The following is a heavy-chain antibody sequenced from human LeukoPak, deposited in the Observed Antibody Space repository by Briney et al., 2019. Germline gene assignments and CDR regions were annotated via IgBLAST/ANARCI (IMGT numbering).Heavy chain of an antibody. CDR2: ISAYNGNT. J-gene: IGHJ6*03. CDR1: GYTFTSYG. Sequence: GASVKVSCKASGYTFTSYGISWVRQAPGQGLEWMGWISAYNGNTNYAQKLQGRVTMTTDTSTSTAYMELRSLRSDDTAVYYCARAPVGYDSPYDYVWGSYRQDYYYMDVWGKGTTVTVSS. D-gene: IGHD3-16*02. CDR3: ARAPVGYDSPYDYVWGSYRQDYYYMDV. V-gene: IGHV1-18*01.